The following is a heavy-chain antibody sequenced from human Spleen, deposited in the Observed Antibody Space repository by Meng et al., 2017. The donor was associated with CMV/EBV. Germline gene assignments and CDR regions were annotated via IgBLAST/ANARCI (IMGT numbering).Heavy chain of an antibody. D-gene: IGHD7-27*01. J-gene: IGHJ4*02. CDR2: IHPHRGDT. CDR3: ARDNNWGPDY. V-gene: IGHV1-2*02. CDR1: GYPFPAHY. Sequence: SCKASGYPFPAHYFHWVRQAPGQGLEWMGWIHPHRGDTNYAQQFQGRVTLTRDTSINTGYMELTRLTSDDTAVYYCARDNNWGPDYWGQGTLVTVSS.